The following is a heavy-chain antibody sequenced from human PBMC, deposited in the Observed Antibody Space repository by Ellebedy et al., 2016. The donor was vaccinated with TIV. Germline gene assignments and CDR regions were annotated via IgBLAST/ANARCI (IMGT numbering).Heavy chain of an antibody. J-gene: IGHJ4*02. D-gene: IGHD1-20*01. Sequence: MPSETLSLTCAVNGESFIGHYWSWIRQPPGKGLEWIGEIGSSKYDPSLKDRVTISVDSSKHQLSLKLKSVTAADTAVYYCARDRNWNQYYFDYWGPGTLVTVSP. CDR1: GESFIGHY. CDR3: ARDRNWNQYYFDY. CDR2: IGSS. V-gene: IGHV4-34*01.